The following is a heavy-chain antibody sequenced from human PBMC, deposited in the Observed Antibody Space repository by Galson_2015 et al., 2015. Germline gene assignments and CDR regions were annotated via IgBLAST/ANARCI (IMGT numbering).Heavy chain of an antibody. V-gene: IGHV5-51*01. CDR2: IYPGDSDT. CDR3: ARGHVAIFGVVITLGWFDP. Sequence: QSGAEVKKPGESLKISCKGSGYSFTSYWIGWVRQMPGKGLEWMGIIYPGDSDTRYSPSFQGQVTISADKSISTAYLQWSSLKASDTAMYYCARGHVAIFGVVITLGWFDPWGQGTLGTVSS. D-gene: IGHD3-3*01. J-gene: IGHJ5*02. CDR1: GYSFTSYW.